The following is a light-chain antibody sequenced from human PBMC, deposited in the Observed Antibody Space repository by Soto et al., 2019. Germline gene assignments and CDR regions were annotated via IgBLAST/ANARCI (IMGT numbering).Light chain of an antibody. CDR2: AAS. CDR3: QQTSNFPLT. J-gene: IGKJ4*01. CDR1: QGLVSW. Sequence: DIQVTQSPSSVSASVGDRVTITCRASQGLVSWLAWYQQKPGKAPKLLIYAASSFQSGVPSRFSGSGSGTDFTLTISSLQPEDFATYYCQQTSNFPLTFGGGTKVEIK. V-gene: IGKV1-12*01.